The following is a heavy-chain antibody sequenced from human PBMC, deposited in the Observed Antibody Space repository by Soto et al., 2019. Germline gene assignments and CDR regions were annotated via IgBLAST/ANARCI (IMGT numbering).Heavy chain of an antibody. CDR3: ARVTLMVVENYSYGVDV. J-gene: IGHJ6*02. CDR1: GFSLSNVRMG. Sequence: QVTLKESGPVLVKPTETLTLTCTVSGFSLSNVRMGVSWIRQPPGKALEWLAHIFSDDDKSYNTSLKSRLTIPKATSRSKVVLTINNMDPGDTATYFWARVTLMVVENYSYGVDVWGPGTTVTVSS. D-gene: IGHD3-22*01. CDR2: IFSDDDK. V-gene: IGHV2-26*01.